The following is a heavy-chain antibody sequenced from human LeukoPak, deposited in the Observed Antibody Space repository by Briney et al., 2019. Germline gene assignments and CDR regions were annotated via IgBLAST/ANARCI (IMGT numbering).Heavy chain of an antibody. D-gene: IGHD2-2*01. J-gene: IGHJ3*02. CDR2: IYYSGST. CDR1: GGSISSYY. CDR3: ARVGDIVVVPAAYFNAFDI. V-gene: IGHV4-59*01. Sequence: PSESLSLTCTVSGGSISSYYWSWIRQPPGKGLEWIGYIYYSGSTNYNPSLKSRVTTSVDTSKNQFSLKLSSVTAADTAVYYCARVGDIVVVPAAYFNAFDIWGQGTMVTVSS.